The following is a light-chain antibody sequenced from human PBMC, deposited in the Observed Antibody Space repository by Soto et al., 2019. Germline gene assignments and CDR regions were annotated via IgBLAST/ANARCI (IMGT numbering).Light chain of an antibody. CDR2: SAS. J-gene: IGKJ2*01. V-gene: IGKV3-20*01. CDR3: QQYGSSSYT. Sequence: EIVLTQSPGTLSLSPGERATLSCRASQSVSISSLAWYQQKPGQAPRLLIYSASSRATGIPDRFSGSGSGTDFTLTISRLEPEDFAVYYRQQYGSSSYTFGQGTNLEIK. CDR1: QSVSISS.